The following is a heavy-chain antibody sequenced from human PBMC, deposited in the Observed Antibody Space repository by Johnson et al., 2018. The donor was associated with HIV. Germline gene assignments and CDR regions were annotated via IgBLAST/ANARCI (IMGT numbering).Heavy chain of an antibody. V-gene: IGHV3-30-3*02. CDR3: AKSIVVVIAGNNDDAFDI. Sequence: VQLVESGGGVVQPGRSLRLSCAVSGFTFSSYAMHWVRQAPGKGLEWVAVISYDGSNKYYADSVKGRFTISRDNSKNTLYLQMNSLSAEDTAVYYCAKSIVVVIAGNNDDAFDIWGQGTMVTVSS. J-gene: IGHJ3*02. D-gene: IGHD2-21*01. CDR1: GFTFSSYA. CDR2: ISYDGSNK.